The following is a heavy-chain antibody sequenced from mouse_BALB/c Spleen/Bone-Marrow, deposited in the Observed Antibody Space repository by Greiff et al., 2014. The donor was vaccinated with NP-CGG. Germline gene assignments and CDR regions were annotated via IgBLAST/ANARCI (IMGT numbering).Heavy chain of an antibody. V-gene: IGHV1-67*01. D-gene: IGHD2-4*01. CDR3: ARGIYYDSTWFAY. CDR1: GYTFTGYA. J-gene: IGHJ3*01. Sequence: VQRVESGPELVRPGVSVKISCKGSGYTFTGYAMHWVKQSHAKSLEWIGVISTYSGNTNYNQKFKGKATMTVDKSSSTAYMELARLTSEDSAIYYCARGIYYDSTWFAYWGQGTLVTVSA. CDR2: ISTYSGNT.